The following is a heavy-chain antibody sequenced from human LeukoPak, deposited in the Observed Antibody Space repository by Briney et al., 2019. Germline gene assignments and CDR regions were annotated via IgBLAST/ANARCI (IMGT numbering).Heavy chain of an antibody. CDR3: AKDSGSYF. V-gene: IGHV3-23*01. D-gene: IGHD1-26*01. J-gene: IGHJ4*02. CDR2: ISGSGGSK. Sequence: TGGSLRLSCAASGFTFSSYAMSGVPQAPGKGLEWVSAISGSGGSKYYVNSVKGRFTISSNNSKNTLYLQMNSLRAEDTAVYYCAKDSGSYFWGQGTLVTVSS. CDR1: GFTFSSYA.